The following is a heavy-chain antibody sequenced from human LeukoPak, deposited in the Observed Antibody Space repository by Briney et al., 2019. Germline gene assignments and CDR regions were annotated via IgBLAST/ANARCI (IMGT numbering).Heavy chain of an antibody. Sequence: PGGSLRLSCAASGFTFNNYAMSWVRQAPGKGLEWVSAISGGGYSTYYADSVKGRFTISRDNSKNTMYLQMNNLRAEDTAVYYCAKPDNSWSFDYWGQGTLVTVSS. D-gene: IGHD6-13*01. CDR2: ISGGGYST. CDR1: GFTFNNYA. CDR3: AKPDNSWSFDY. J-gene: IGHJ4*02. V-gene: IGHV3-23*01.